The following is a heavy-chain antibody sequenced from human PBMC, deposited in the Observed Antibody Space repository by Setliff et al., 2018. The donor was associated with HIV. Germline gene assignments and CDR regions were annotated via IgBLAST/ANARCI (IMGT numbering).Heavy chain of an antibody. D-gene: IGHD6-19*01. CDR3: ASSGWYYFDY. V-gene: IGHV4-34*01. CDR1: GGSFSDYY. Sequence: SETLSLTCAVYGGSFSDYYWSWIRQPPGKGLEWIGEINHSGSTNYNPSLKSRVTISVDTSKNQFSLKLSSVTAADTAVYYCASSGWYYFDYWGQGTLVTVSS. CDR2: INHSGST. J-gene: IGHJ4*02.